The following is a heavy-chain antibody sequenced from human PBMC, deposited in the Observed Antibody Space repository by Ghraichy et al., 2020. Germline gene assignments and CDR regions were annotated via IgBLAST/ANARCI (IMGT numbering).Heavy chain of an antibody. J-gene: IGHJ4*02. CDR1: GGSISSSSYY. CDR2: IYYSGST. Sequence: SETLSLTCTVSGGSISSSSYYWGWIRQPPGKGLEWIGSIYYSGSTYYNPSLKSRVTISVDTSKNQFSLKLSSVTAADTAVYYCARSNTYYDILTGYNYYFDYWGQGTLVTVSS. CDR3: ARSNTYYDILTGYNYYFDY. V-gene: IGHV4-39*01. D-gene: IGHD3-9*01.